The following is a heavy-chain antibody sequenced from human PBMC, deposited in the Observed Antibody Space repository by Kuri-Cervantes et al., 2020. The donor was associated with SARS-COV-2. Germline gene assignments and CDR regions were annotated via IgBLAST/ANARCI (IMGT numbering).Heavy chain of an antibody. CDR2: IYTSGST. CDR1: GGSISSSSYY. J-gene: IGHJ4*02. Sequence: SETLSLTCTVSGGSISSSSYYWGWIRQPAGKGLEWIGRIYTSGSTNYNPSLKSRVTISVDTSKNQFSPKLSSVTAADTAVYYCARGGSGNYPNLLGYWGQGTLVTVSS. V-gene: IGHV4-61*02. CDR3: ARGGSGNYPNLLGY. D-gene: IGHD4-11*01.